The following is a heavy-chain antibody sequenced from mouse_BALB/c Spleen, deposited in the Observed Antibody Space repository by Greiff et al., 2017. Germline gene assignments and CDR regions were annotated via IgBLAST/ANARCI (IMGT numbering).Heavy chain of an antibody. Sequence: EVQLQESGPGLVKPSQSLSLTCTVTGYSITSDYAWNWIRQFPGNKLEWMGYISYSGSTSYNPSLKSRISITRDTSKNQFFLQLNSVTTEDTATYYCARSHYRYWFAYWGQGTLVTVSA. CDR1: GYSITSDYA. J-gene: IGHJ3*01. D-gene: IGHD2-14*01. CDR3: ARSHYRYWFAY. CDR2: ISYSGST. V-gene: IGHV3-2*02.